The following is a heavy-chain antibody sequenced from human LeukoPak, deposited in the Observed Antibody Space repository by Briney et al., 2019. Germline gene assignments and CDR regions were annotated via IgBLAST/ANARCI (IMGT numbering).Heavy chain of an antibody. J-gene: IGHJ4*02. Sequence: GGSLRLSCAASGFTFSSYEMNWVRQAPGKGLEWVSVIYSGGGTYYADSVKGRFTISRDNSKNTLYLQMNSLRVEDTAVYYCARFSPSSHWGQGTLVTVSS. CDR2: IYSGGGT. CDR3: ARFSPSSH. CDR1: GFTFSSYE. V-gene: IGHV3-66*02.